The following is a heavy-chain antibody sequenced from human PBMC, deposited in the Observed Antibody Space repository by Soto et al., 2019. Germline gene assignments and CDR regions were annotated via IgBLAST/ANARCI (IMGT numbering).Heavy chain of an antibody. J-gene: IGHJ6*02. D-gene: IGHD5-18*01. CDR3: ARGIRNYYGVDX. CDR1: GFTFSSYG. CDR2: IWCDGSNK. Sequence: GGSLRLSCAASGFTFSSYGMHWVRQAPGKGLEWVAGIWCDGSNKYYADSVKGRFTISRDNAENTVYLQMNSLRAEDTAVYYCARGIRNYYGVDXWGQGTTVTVSS. V-gene: IGHV3-33*01.